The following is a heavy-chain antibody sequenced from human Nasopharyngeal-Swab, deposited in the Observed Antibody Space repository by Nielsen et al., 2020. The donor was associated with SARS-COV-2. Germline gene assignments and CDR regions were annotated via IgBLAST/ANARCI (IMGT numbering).Heavy chain of an antibody. CDR3: ARDLGRDGYIPDY. Sequence: ASVKVSCKASGYTFTSYDINWVRQAPGQGLEWMGRINPNSGGTNYAQKFQGRVTMTRDTSISTAYMELSRLRSDDTAVYYCARDLGRDGYIPDYWGQGTLVTVSS. CDR1: GYTFTSYD. D-gene: IGHD5-24*01. V-gene: IGHV1-2*06. CDR2: INPNSGGT. J-gene: IGHJ4*02.